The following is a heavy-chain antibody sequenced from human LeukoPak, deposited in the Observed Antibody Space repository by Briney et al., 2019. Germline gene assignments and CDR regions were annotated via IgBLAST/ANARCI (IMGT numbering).Heavy chain of an antibody. CDR1: GFTFSSYG. Sequence: GRSLRLSCAASGFTFSSYGMHWVRQAPGGGLQWVASMKGDGSHIYYVDSVKGRFIISRDNSKNTLYLQMNSLRAEDTAVYYCAKDRDITMVRGEKSMYYFDYWGQGTLVTVSS. D-gene: IGHD3-10*01. CDR3: AKDRDITMVRGEKSMYYFDY. V-gene: IGHV3-7*03. CDR2: MKGDGSHI. J-gene: IGHJ4*02.